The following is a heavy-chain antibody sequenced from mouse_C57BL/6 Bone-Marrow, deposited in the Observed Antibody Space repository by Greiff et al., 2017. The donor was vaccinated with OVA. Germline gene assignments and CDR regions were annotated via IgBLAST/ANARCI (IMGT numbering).Heavy chain of an antibody. J-gene: IGHJ2*01. Sequence: EVQLQQSGPELVKPGASVKMSCKASGYTFTDYNMHWVKQSHGKSLEWIGYINPNNGGTSYNQKFKGKATLTVNKSSSTAYMELRSLTSEDSAVYYCARKTPYGSSYWYFDYWGQGTTLTVSS. V-gene: IGHV1-22*01. D-gene: IGHD1-1*01. CDR2: INPNNGGT. CDR3: ARKTPYGSSYWYFDY. CDR1: GYTFTDYN.